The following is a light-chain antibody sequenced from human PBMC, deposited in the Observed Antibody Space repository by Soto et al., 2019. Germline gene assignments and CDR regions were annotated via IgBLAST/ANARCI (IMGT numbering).Light chain of an antibody. CDR3: QSYDSSLSGYV. V-gene: IGLV1-40*01. J-gene: IGLJ1*01. CDR2: GNS. CDR1: SSNIGAGYD. Sequence: QSVLTQPPSVSRAPGQRVTISCTGSSSNIGAGYDVHWYQQLPGTAPKLLIYGNSNRPSGVPDRFSRSKPGTSASLAITGLQAEDEADYYCQSYDSSLSGYVFGTGTKLT.